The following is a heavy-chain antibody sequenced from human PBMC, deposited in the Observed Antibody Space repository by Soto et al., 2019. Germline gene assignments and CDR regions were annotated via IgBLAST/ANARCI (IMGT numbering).Heavy chain of an antibody. Sequence: EVQLVESGGGLVQPGGSLRLSVEAPGFSLGSYWLSWVGMPPGKGLEWVANMNQDGSESDYVGSVKGRFTFTRDNAKNSLYLQMNSLRAEDTPVYYCARLSTSAGRRDLACWGQGTLVTVSS. CDR2: MNQDGSES. J-gene: IGHJ4*02. V-gene: IGHV3-7*01. CDR3: ARLSTSAGRRDLAC. CDR1: GFSLGSYW.